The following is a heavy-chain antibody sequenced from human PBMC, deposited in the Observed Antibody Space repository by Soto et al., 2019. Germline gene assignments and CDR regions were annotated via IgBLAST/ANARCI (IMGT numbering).Heavy chain of an antibody. CDR3: ARAHTIVLVPAAILIGYYYYGMDV. J-gene: IGHJ6*02. Sequence: GASVKVSCKASGCTFTGYYMHWVRQAPGQGLEWMGWINPNSGGTNYAQKFQGWVTMTRDTSISTAYMELSRLRSDDTAVYYCARAHTIVLVPAAILIGYYYYGMDVWGQGTTVTVSS. CDR2: INPNSGGT. V-gene: IGHV1-2*04. CDR1: GCTFTGYY. D-gene: IGHD2-2*02.